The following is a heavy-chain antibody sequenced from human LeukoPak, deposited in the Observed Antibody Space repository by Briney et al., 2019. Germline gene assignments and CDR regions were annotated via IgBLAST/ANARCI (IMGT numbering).Heavy chain of an antibody. J-gene: IGHJ4*02. CDR3: ARGHYSNYFRY. CDR1: GGSFSGYY. V-gene: IGHV4-34*01. D-gene: IGHD4-11*01. Sequence: PSETLSLTCAVYGGSFSGYYCSWIRQPPGKGLEWIGEINHSGSTNYNPSLKSRVTISVDTSKNQFSLKLSSVTAADTAVYYCARGHYSNYFRYWGQGTLVTVSS. CDR2: INHSGST.